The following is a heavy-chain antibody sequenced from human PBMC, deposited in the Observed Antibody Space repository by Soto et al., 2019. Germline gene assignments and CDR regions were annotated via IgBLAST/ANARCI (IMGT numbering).Heavy chain of an antibody. Sequence: ALVKVSCKASGYGFTSYAVHWVRQDPGQRLEWMGWINAGNGNTKYSQKFQGRVTITRDTSASTAYMELSSLRSEDTAVYYCARDNSVLRYFDWLSNSNWFDPWGQGTLVTVSS. CDR2: INAGNGNT. V-gene: IGHV1-3*01. D-gene: IGHD3-9*01. J-gene: IGHJ5*02. CDR3: ARDNSVLRYFDWLSNSNWFDP. CDR1: GYGFTSYA.